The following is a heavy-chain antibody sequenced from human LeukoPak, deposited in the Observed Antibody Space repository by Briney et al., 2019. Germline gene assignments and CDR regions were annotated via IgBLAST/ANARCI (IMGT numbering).Heavy chain of an antibody. CDR2: ISSSGSTI. CDR1: GFTFSDYY. D-gene: IGHD1-26*01. CDR3: ARDLHSGSYEDAFDI. J-gene: IGHJ3*02. V-gene: IGHV3-11*04. Sequence: GGSLRLSCAASGFTFSDYYMSWIRQAPGKGLEWVSYISSSGSTIYYADSVKGRFTISRDNSKNTLYLQMNSLRAEDTAVYYCARDLHSGSYEDAFDIWGQGTMVTVSS.